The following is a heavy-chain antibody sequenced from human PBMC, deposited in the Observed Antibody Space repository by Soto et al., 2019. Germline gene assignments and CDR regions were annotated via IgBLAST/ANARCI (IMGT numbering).Heavy chain of an antibody. CDR3: ARGRDVSGQSDY. J-gene: IGHJ4*02. V-gene: IGHV3-21*01. CDR1: GFTFSNYS. Sequence: KPGGSLRLSCAVSGFTFSNYSMNWVRQAPGKGLEWVSSISSSGRYIYYADSVKGRFTISRDNAKTSLFLQMNNLRAEDTAVYYCARGRDVSGQSDYWGQGSQVTVSS. D-gene: IGHD2-15*01. CDR2: ISSSGRYI.